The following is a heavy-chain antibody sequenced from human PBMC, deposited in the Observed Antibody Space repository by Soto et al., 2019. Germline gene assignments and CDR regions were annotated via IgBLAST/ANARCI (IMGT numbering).Heavy chain of an antibody. CDR3: ATRGAPYSSGWYYFDY. CDR1: GGSFSGYY. J-gene: IGHJ4*02. CDR2: INHSGST. V-gene: IGHV4-34*01. Sequence: PSETLSLTCAVYGGSFSGYYWSWIRQPPGKGLEWIGEINHSGSTNYNPSLKSRVTISVDTSKNQFSLKLSSVTAADTAVYYCATRGAPYSSGWYYFDYWGQGXLVTVSS. D-gene: IGHD6-19*01.